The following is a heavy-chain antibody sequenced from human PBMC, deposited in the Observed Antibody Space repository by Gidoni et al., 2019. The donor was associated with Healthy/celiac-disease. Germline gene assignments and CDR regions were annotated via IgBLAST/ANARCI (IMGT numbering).Heavy chain of an antibody. D-gene: IGHD6-19*01. V-gene: IGHV3-30*18. Sequence: QVQLVESGGGVVQPGRSLRLSCAASGFTFSSYGMHWVRQAPGKGLEWVAVISYDGSNKYYADSVKGLFTISRDNSKNTLYLQMNSLRAEDTAVYYCAKDPPYSSGGDYWGQGTLVTVSS. CDR3: AKDPPYSSGGDY. CDR1: GFTFSSYG. J-gene: IGHJ4*02. CDR2: ISYDGSNK.